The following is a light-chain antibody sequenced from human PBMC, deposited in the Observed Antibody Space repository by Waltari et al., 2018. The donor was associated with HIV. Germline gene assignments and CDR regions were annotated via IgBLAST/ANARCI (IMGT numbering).Light chain of an antibody. V-gene: IGKV1-9*01. CDR2: ETS. Sequence: DTQMTQSPPFLSASVGDRVTITCRASQGIAGYLAWYQQKPGKPPNLLIYETSTLQNGVPSRFSGSGSGTEFTLTISSLQPEDFTTYDCQQLNTYPPTFGGGTKVEIK. CDR3: QQLNTYPPT. CDR1: QGIAGY. J-gene: IGKJ4*01.